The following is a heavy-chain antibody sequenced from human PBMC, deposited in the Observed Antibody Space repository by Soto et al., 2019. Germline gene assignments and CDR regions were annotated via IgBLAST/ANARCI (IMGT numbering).Heavy chain of an antibody. Sequence: PSETLSLTCTVSGGSISSSSYYWGWIRQPPGKGLEWIGSIYYSGSTYYNPSLKSRVTISVDTSKNQFSLKLSSVTAADTAVYYCDRVPLRYFDHWRKGTLVTVSS. D-gene: IGHD3-9*01. CDR2: IYYSGST. CDR1: GGSISSSSYY. V-gene: IGHV4-39*01. J-gene: IGHJ4*02. CDR3: DRVPLRYFDH.